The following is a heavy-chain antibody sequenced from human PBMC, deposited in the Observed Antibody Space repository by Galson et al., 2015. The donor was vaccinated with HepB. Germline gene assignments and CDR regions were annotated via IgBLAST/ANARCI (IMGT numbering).Heavy chain of an antibody. D-gene: IGHD2-21*01. CDR2: INPNSGGT. CDR3: AREADSLLMGDSDAFDI. V-gene: IGHV1-2*02. Sequence: SVKVSCKASGYTFTDSYVHWVRQAPGQRLEWMGWINPNSGGTDSTQKFQGRVTMTRDTSIGTAYMELSGLRSDDTAIYYCAREADSLLMGDSDAFDIWGQGTMVIVSS. CDR1: GYTFTDSY. J-gene: IGHJ3*02.